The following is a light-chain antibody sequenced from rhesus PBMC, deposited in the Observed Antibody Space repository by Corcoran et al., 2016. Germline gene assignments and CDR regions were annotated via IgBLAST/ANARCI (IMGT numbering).Light chain of an antibody. V-gene: IGKV1-28*03. CDR1: QGISSY. CDR3: LQHNSYPLT. J-gene: IGKJ4*01. CDR2: AAS. Sequence: DIQMTQSPSSLSASVGDTVTITRRASQGISSYLNWFQQKPGKAPKLLNYAASSLESGVPSRFSGSGSGTDFTLTIRSLQPEDFADYDCLQHNSYPLTYGGGTKVELK.